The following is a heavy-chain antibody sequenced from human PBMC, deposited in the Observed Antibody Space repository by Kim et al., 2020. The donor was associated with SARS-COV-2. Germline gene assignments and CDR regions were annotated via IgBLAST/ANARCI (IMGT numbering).Heavy chain of an antibody. Sequence: GGSLRLSCATSGFTVTDYWMHWVRQAPGKGLVWVSRIRSGGTGISYADSVKGRFTISRDNVNNTLYLQMNNLRAEDTALYYCTSDTVLYGLDVWGQGPPVTVSS. CDR1: GFTVTDYW. D-gene: IGHD4-4*01. J-gene: IGHJ6*02. V-gene: IGHV3-74*01. CDR2: IRSGGTGI. CDR3: TSDTVLYGLDV.